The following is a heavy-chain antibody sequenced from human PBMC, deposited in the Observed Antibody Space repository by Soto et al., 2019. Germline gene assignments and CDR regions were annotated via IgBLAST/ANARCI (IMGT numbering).Heavy chain of an antibody. V-gene: IGHV3-30*18. Sequence: SLRLSCAASGFTFSSYGMHWVRQAPGKGLEWVAVISYDGSNKYYADSVKGRFTISRDNSKNTLYLQMNSLRAEDTAVYYCAKELHEDYTYYYYGMDVWGQGTTVTVSS. CDR3: AKELHEDYTYYYYGMDV. J-gene: IGHJ6*02. CDR1: GFTFSSYG. D-gene: IGHD2-2*02. CDR2: ISYDGSNK.